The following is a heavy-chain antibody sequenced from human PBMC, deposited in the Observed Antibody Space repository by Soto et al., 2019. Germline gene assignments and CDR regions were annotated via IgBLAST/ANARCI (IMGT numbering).Heavy chain of an antibody. D-gene: IGHD2-15*01. CDR2: ISGSGGST. CDR1: GFTFSSYA. CDR3: AKAXQAVGRRGLGYYYGMDV. V-gene: IGHV3-23*01. J-gene: IGHJ6*02. Sequence: GSLRLSCAASGFTFSSYAMSWVRQAPGKGRGWVSAISGSGGSTYYADSVKGRFTISRDNSKNTLHLQMNSLRAEDTAVYYCAKAXQAVGRRGLGYYYGMDVWGQGTTVTVSS.